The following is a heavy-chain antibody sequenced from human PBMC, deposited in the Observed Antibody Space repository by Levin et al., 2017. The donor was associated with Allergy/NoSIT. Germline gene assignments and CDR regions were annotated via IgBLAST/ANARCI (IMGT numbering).Heavy chain of an antibody. D-gene: IGHD2-21*02. CDR1: GDSIGSYY. J-gene: IGHJ4*02. V-gene: IGHV4-4*07. CDR2: IYRSGTT. CDR3: ARAYCGSHCYFAY. Sequence: SETLSLTCTVSGDSIGSYYWSWIRQPAGKGLEWIGRIYRSGTTNYNPSLRSRVSMSLDTSTNQFSLTLSSVTPADTAVYYCARAYCGSHCYFAYWGQGTLVTVSS.